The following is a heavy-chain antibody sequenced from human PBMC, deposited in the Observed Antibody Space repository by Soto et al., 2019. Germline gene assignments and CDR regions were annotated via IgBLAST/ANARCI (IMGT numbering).Heavy chain of an antibody. V-gene: IGHV3-33*01. Sequence: QVQLVESGGGVVQPGRSLRLSCAASGFTFSSYGMHWVRQAPGKGLEWVAVIWYDGSNKYYADSVKGRFTISRDNSKNTLYLQMNSLRAEDTAVYYCARDLWRESVGTMDVWGQGTTVTVSS. CDR1: GFTFSSYG. D-gene: IGHD2-21*02. CDR2: IWYDGSNK. CDR3: ARDLWRESVGTMDV. J-gene: IGHJ6*02.